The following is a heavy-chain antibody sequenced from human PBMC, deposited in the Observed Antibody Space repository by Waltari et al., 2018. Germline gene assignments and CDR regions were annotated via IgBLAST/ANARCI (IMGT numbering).Heavy chain of an antibody. Sequence: QVQLQESGPGLVKPSETLSLTCTVSGGPISSYYWSWIRQPPGKGLEWIGYIYYSGSTNYNPSLKSRVTISVDTSKNQFSLKLSSVTAADTAVYYCARDVYYYGMDVWGQGTTVTVSS. V-gene: IGHV4-59*01. CDR3: ARDVYYYGMDV. CDR2: IYYSGST. CDR1: GGPISSYY. J-gene: IGHJ6*02.